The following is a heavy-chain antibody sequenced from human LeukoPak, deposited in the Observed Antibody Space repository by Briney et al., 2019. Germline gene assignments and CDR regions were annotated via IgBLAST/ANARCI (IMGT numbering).Heavy chain of an antibody. J-gene: IGHJ3*02. CDR2: IYSDGST. CDR1: GFTVSSNY. D-gene: IGHD1-26*01. CDR3: ARELREHGVFDI. V-gene: IGHV3-53*01. Sequence: GGSLRLSCAASGFTVSSNYMSWVRQAPGTGLEWVSEIYSDGSTYYAASVKGRFSISRDKSKNTVYLQMNSLRVEDTAVYYCARELREHGVFDIWGQGTMVTVSS.